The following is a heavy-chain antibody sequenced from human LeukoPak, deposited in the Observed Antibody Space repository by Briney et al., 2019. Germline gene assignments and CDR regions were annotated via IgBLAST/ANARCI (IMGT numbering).Heavy chain of an antibody. V-gene: IGHV4-4*07. CDR1: GGSISSYY. D-gene: IGHD6-13*01. Sequence: PSETLSLTCTVSGGSISSYYWSWIRQPAAKGLEWIGRIYTSGSTNYNPSLKSRVTMSVDTSKNQFSLKLSCVAAAYTAVYYCESIIAAAGNGLDYWGQGTIVTVSS. J-gene: IGHJ4*02. CDR3: ESIIAAAGNGLDY. CDR2: IYTSGST.